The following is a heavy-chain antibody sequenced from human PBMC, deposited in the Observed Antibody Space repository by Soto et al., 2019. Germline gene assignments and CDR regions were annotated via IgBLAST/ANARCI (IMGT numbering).Heavy chain of an antibody. Sequence: EQLVESGGDLVQPGGSLRLSCAASGFTVSNNYMSWVRPAPGKGLEWVSLIYSGGSTYYADSVKGRFTISRDSSKNTLYLQMNSLRAEDTAMYYCAAYSHKGYWGQGTLVTVSS. CDR1: GFTVSNNY. CDR2: IYSGGST. J-gene: IGHJ4*02. D-gene: IGHD3-16*01. V-gene: IGHV3-66*01. CDR3: AAYSHKGY.